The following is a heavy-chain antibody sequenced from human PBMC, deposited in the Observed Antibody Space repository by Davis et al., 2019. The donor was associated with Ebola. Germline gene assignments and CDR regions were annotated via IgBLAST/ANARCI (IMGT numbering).Heavy chain of an antibody. CDR2: IWYDGSNK. D-gene: IGHD3-3*01. CDR1: GFTFSSYG. V-gene: IGHV3-33*06. Sequence: GESLKISCAASGFTFSSYGMHWVRQAPGKGLEWVAVIWYDGSNKYYADSVKGRFTISRDNSKNTLYLQMNSLRAEDTAVYYCAKGDYDFWSGYKAGRYGMDVWGQGTTVTVSS. J-gene: IGHJ6*02. CDR3: AKGDYDFWSGYKAGRYGMDV.